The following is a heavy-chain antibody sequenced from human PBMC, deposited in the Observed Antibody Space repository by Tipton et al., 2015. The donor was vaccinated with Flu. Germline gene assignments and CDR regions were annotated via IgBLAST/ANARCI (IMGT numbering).Heavy chain of an antibody. D-gene: IGHD2/OR15-2a*01. J-gene: IGHJ5*02. Sequence: TLSLTCSVSGGSISSSSYYWGWIRQPPGKGLEWIGSVYYSGSAYYNPSLTSRVTISVDTSKDQFSLRLTSVTAADTAVYYCAGDSPVLHKWFAPWGQGTLVTVSS. CDR2: VYYSGSA. CDR3: AGDSPVLHKWFAP. V-gene: IGHV4-39*07. CDR1: GGSISSSSYY.